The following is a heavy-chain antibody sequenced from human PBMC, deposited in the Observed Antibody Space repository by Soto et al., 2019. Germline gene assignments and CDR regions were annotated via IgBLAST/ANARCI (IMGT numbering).Heavy chain of an antibody. CDR3: ARRTPGASETYYNSWFDP. Sequence: SSETLSLTCAVYGGSFSGYSWTWIRQPPGRWLEWIGEINHSITTNYNPSLKSRVTISVDTSKNQFSLKLSSVTAADTAVYYCARRTPGASETYYNSWFDPWGQGXLVTVYS. V-gene: IGHV4-34*01. J-gene: IGHJ5*02. CDR1: GGSFSGYS. D-gene: IGHD3-10*01. CDR2: INHSITT.